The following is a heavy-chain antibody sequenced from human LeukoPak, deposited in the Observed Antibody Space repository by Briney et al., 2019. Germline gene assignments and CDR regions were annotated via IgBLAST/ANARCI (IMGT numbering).Heavy chain of an antibody. CDR1: GYSFTTYW. CDR3: ATPVGGYSVYGYFDY. Sequence: GESLKISCKGSGYSFTTYWIGWVRQMPGKGLEWMGIIYPDDSDIRYSPSFQGQVTISADKSISTAYLQWSSLKASDTAKYYCATPVGGYSVYGYFDYWGQGTLVTVSS. V-gene: IGHV5-51*01. J-gene: IGHJ4*02. D-gene: IGHD3-22*01. CDR2: IYPDDSDI.